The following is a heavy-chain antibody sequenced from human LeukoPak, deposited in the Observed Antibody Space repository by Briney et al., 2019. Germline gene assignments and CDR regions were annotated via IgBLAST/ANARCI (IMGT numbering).Heavy chain of an antibody. CDR2: ISYDGSNK. V-gene: IGHV3-30*04. Sequence: GGSLRLSCAASGFTFSSYAMHWVRQAPGKGLEWVALISYDGSNKYYADSVKGRFTISRDTSKNTLYLQMNSLRAEDTAVYYCASLRSSSWYDHFDYWGQGTLVTVSS. CDR3: ASLRSSSWYDHFDY. CDR1: GFTFSSYA. D-gene: IGHD6-13*01. J-gene: IGHJ4*02.